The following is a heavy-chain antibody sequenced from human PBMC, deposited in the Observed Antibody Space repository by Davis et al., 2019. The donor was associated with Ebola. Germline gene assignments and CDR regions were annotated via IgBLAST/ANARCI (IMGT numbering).Heavy chain of an antibody. CDR1: GGSISSSSYY. J-gene: IGHJ3*02. CDR3: AGTFDYGDYGGGAFDI. V-gene: IGHV4-39*01. D-gene: IGHD4-17*01. CDR2: IYYSGST. Sequence: PSETLSLTCTVSGGSISSSSYYWGWIRQPPGKGLEWIGSIYYSGSTYYNPSLKSRVTISVDTSKNQFSLKLSSVTAADTAVYYCAGTFDYGDYGGGAFDIWGQGTMVTVSS.